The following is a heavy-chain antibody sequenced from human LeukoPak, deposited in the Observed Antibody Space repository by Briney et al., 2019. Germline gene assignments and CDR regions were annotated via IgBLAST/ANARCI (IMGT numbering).Heavy chain of an antibody. V-gene: IGHV3-30*02. Sequence: GGSLRLSCAASGFTFSSYDIHWVRQAPGKGLEWVAFIRYDGSSKYYADSVKGRFTISRDNAKNSLYLQMNSLRAEDTAVYYCAELGITMIGGVWGKGTTVTISS. CDR3: AELGITMIGGV. J-gene: IGHJ6*04. CDR2: IRYDGSSK. D-gene: IGHD3-10*02. CDR1: GFTFSSYD.